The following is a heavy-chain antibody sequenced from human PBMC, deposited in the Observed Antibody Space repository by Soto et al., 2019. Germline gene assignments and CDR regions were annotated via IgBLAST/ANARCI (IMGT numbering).Heavy chain of an antibody. J-gene: IGHJ4*02. CDR1: GGSFSGYY. D-gene: IGHD2-8*01. V-gene: IGHV4-34*01. CDR2: INHSGST. Sequence: QVQLQQWGAGLLKPSETLSLTCAVYGGSFSGYYWSWIRQPPGKGLEWIGEINHSGSTNYNPSLKSRVSISVDTSKNQFSLELSSVTAADTAVYYCARGWSVDYWGQGTLVTVSS. CDR3: ARGWSVDY.